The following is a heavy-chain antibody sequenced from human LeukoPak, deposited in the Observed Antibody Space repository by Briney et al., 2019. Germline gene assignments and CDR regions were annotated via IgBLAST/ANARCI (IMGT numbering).Heavy chain of an antibody. Sequence: KTSETLSLTCTVSGGSISSYYWSWIRQPAGKGLEWIGRIYTSGSTNYNPSLQSRVTMSVDTSKNQFSLKLSSVTAADTAVYYCAREPGGYDFWSITGAFDIWGQGTMVTVSS. CDR3: AREPGGYDFWSITGAFDI. CDR2: IYTSGST. CDR1: GGSISSYY. D-gene: IGHD3-3*01. J-gene: IGHJ3*02. V-gene: IGHV4-4*07.